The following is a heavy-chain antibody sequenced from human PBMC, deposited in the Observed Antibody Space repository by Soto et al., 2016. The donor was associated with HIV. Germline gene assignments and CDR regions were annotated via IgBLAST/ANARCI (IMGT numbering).Heavy chain of an antibody. Sequence: EVQLVESGGGLVQPGGSLRLSCAASGFTFSSYSMNWVRQAPGKGLEWVSYISSSSSSIYYADSVKGRFTISRDNAINSLYLQMNSLRAEDTAVYYCAGGPDHSNIVVVVVATPDAFDIWGQGTMVTSLQ. J-gene: IGHJ3*02. V-gene: IGHV3-48*01. D-gene: IGHD2-15*01. CDR1: GFTFSSYS. CDR2: ISSSSSSI. CDR3: AGGPDHSNIVVVVVATPDAFDI.